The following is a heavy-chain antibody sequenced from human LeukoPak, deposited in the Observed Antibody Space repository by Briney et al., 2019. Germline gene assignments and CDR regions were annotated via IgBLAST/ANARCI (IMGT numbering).Heavy chain of an antibody. CDR2: ISSDSSSFK. Sequence: PGGSLRLSCAASGFTFTTYHMHWARQAPGKGLEWVSSISSDSSSFKYYAHSVQGRFTISRDNAQNSLYLQMNSLRAEDTAVYYWARGTYWSPLDFDYWGQGSLVTVSS. V-gene: IGHV3-21*04. CDR1: GFTFTTYH. D-gene: IGHD1-1*01. CDR3: ARGTYWSPLDFDY. J-gene: IGHJ4*02.